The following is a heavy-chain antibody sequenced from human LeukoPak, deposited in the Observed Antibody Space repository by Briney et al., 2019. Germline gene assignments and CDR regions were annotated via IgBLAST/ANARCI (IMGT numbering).Heavy chain of an antibody. CDR2: ISSSGNNA. Sequence: GGSLRLSCALSGFTFRDAAMTWVRQAPGKGLEWVSLISSSGNNAYYADSVKGRFTTSRDNSKNTLSLQMNSLRVEDTAIYYCAKDIQLSTWGLGTMVTVSS. V-gene: IGHV3-23*01. CDR1: GFTFRDAA. J-gene: IGHJ3*01. CDR3: AKDIQLST. D-gene: IGHD5-24*01.